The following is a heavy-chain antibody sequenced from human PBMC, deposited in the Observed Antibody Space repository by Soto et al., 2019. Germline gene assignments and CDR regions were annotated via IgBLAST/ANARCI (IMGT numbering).Heavy chain of an antibody. J-gene: IGHJ4*02. Sequence: QVQLVQSGAEVKNPGASVRVSCRASGYSFTIYGITWVRQAPGQGLEWMGWISTYDGNTNYAQNFRGGVSRARDTSTSTAYMELRSLRSDDTAVYYCARDRGRSCIGGTCPFDYWGQGTLVTVSS. CDR3: ARDRGRSCIGGTCPFDY. D-gene: IGHD2-15*01. V-gene: IGHV1-18*01. CDR2: ISTYDGNT. CDR1: GYSFTIYG.